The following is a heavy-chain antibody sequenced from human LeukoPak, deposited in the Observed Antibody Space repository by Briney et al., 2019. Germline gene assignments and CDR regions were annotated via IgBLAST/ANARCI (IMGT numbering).Heavy chain of an antibody. V-gene: IGHV3-48*01. D-gene: IGHD6-13*01. Sequence: GGSLRLSCAASGFTFSSYSMNWVRQAPGKGLEWVSYISSSSSTIYDADSVKGRFTISRDNAKNSLYLQMNSLRAEDTAMYYCASSYSSTWYGSRNDAFDIWGQGTMVTVSS. CDR3: ASSYSSTWYGSRNDAFDI. J-gene: IGHJ3*02. CDR1: GFTFSSYS. CDR2: ISSSSSTI.